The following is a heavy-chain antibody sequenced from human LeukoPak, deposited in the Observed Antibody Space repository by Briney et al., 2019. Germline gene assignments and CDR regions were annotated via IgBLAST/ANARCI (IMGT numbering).Heavy chain of an antibody. CDR1: GYSISSGYY. CDR3: AGEKLQDCSSTSCYGQLYYYYYMDV. J-gene: IGHJ6*03. CDR2: IYTSGST. V-gene: IGHV4-61*02. Sequence: SETLSLTCTVSGYSISSGYYWGWIRQPAGKGLEWIGRIYTSGSTNYNPSLKSRVTISVDTSKNQFSLKLSSVTAADTAVYYCAGEKLQDCSSTSCYGQLYYYYYMDVWGKGTTVTISS. D-gene: IGHD2-2*01.